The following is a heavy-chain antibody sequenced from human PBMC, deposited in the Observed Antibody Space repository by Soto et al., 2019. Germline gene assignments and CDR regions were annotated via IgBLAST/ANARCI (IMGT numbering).Heavy chain of an antibody. V-gene: IGHV1-3*01. CDR2: INAGNGNT. CDR1: GDTFTSYA. J-gene: IGHJ4*02. Sequence: SAKVSCKACGDTFTSYAMHWVRQAPGQRLEWMGWINAGNGNTKYSQKFQGRVTITRDTSASTAYMELSSLRSEDTAVYYCARGSGWYPPFDYWGQGTLVTVSS. D-gene: IGHD6-19*01. CDR3: ARGSGWYPPFDY.